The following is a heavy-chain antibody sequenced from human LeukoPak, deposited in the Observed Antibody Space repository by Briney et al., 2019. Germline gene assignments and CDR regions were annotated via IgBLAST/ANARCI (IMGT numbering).Heavy chain of an antibody. D-gene: IGHD6-19*01. CDR3: ARARWAGPFDY. J-gene: IGHJ4*02. Sequence: GGSLRLSCAASGFTFSSYAMHWVRQAPGKGLEWVAVISYDGSNKYYADSVKGRFTISRDNSKNTLYLQMNSLRAEDTAVYYCARARWAGPFDYWGQGTLVTVSS. CDR1: GFTFSSYA. CDR2: ISYDGSNK. V-gene: IGHV3-30*04.